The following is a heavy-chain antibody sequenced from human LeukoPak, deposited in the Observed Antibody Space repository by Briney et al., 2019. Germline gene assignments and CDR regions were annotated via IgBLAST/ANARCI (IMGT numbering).Heavy chain of an antibody. V-gene: IGHV3-74*01. CDR1: GFPFSSYW. CDR2: INTDERTT. D-gene: IGHD6-19*01. J-gene: IGHJ4*02. Sequence: GGSLRLSCTASGFPFSSYWMHWVRQAPGKGLLWVSRINTDERTTDYADSVKGRFTISRDNARNTLYLQMNSLRAEDTGVYYCAREGWAVARKVDYWGRGTLVTVSS. CDR3: AREGWAVARKVDY.